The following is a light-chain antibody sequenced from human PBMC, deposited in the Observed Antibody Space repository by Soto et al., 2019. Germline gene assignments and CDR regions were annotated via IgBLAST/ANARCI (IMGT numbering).Light chain of an antibody. V-gene: IGLV1-44*01. CDR2: SNS. CDR1: SSNIGSKS. CDR3: AAWDDGLNGYV. Sequence: QAVLTQPPSASGTPGQRVTISCSGSSSNIGSKSVNWYQQLPGTAPKLLIYSNSQRPSGVPDRFSGSKSGTSASLAISGLQSEDEADYYCAAWDDGLNGYVFGTGTKLTVL. J-gene: IGLJ1*01.